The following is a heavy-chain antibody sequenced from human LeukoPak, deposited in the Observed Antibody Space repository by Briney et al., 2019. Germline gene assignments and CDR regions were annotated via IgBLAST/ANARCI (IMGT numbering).Heavy chain of an antibody. D-gene: IGHD5-12*01. Sequence: GGSLRLSCAASGFTFSSYEMNWVRQAPDKGLEWVAAISNDGSNKYYADSVKGRFTMSRDNSKNTLYLQMNSLRAEDTAVYYCAKVDIVATIDAGRLVDYWGQGTLVTVSS. J-gene: IGHJ4*02. V-gene: IGHV3-30*04. CDR1: GFTFSSYE. CDR3: AKVDIVATIDAGRLVDY. CDR2: ISNDGSNK.